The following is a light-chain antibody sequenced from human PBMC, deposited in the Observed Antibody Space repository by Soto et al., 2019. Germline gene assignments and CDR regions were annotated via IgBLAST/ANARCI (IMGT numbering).Light chain of an antibody. V-gene: IGKV3-20*01. J-gene: IGKJ2*01. Sequence: VLTQSPGTLSLSPGETATLSCRASRSVDGTYIAWYQHKPGQAPSILIYSASTRAAGTPDRFSGSGSGADFSLTINRLEPEDFAVYYCQLYGKSRGYTFGQGTKLEI. CDR1: RSVDGTY. CDR3: QLYGKSRGYT. CDR2: SAS.